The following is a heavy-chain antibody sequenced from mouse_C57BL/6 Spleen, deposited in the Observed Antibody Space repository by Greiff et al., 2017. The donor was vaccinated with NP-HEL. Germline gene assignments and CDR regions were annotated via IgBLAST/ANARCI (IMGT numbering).Heavy chain of an antibody. D-gene: IGHD2-1*01. V-gene: IGHV6-3*01. Sequence: DVKLQESGGGLVQPGGSMKLSCVASGFTFSNYWMNWVRQSPEKGLEWVAQIRLKSDNYATHYAESVKGRFTISRDDSKSSVYLQMNNLRAEDTGIYYCTNGNYLAYWGQGTLVTVSA. CDR1: GFTFSNYW. CDR2: IRLKSDNYAT. CDR3: TNGNYLAY. J-gene: IGHJ3*01.